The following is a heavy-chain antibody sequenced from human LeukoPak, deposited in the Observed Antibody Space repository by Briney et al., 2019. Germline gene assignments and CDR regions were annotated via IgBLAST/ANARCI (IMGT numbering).Heavy chain of an antibody. CDR1: GFTFSDYY. CDR3: TTDMDWNYLSWHFDY. D-gene: IGHD1-7*01. CDR2: ISTRGTTV. Sequence: GGSLRLSCAASGFTFSDYYMSWIRQAPGKGLEWISYISTRGTTVYYADSVRGRFTIPRDNSKNTLYLQMNSLKTEDTAVYYCTTDMDWNYLSWHFDYWGQGTLVTVSS. J-gene: IGHJ4*02. V-gene: IGHV3-11*01.